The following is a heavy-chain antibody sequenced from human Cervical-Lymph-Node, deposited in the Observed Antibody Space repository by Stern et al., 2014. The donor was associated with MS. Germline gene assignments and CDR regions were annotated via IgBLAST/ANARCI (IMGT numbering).Heavy chain of an antibody. Sequence: EVQLVESGGGLAQPGGSLRLSCVASGFTSSNFAMTWVRHAPGKGLERGSTLSGSGFGTTDADSVKGRFTSPRDSSKNTRYLQMNSLQAEDTADYYCAKDRLFRSSDYWGQGTLVTVSS. J-gene: IGHJ4*02. CDR1: GFTSSNFA. V-gene: IGHV3-23*04. CDR3: AKDRLFRSSDY. D-gene: IGHD6-6*01. CDR2: LSGSGFGT.